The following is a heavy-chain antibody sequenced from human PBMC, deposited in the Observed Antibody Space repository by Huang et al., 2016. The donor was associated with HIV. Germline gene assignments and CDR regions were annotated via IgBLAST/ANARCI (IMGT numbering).Heavy chain of an antibody. Sequence: EWVAVTSYDGSKKYYADSVKGRFTISRDNSKNRVDMKMKGLGTEDTGVYYGAKGGGASGDFDYWGQGTLVTVSS. CDR3: AKGGGASGDFDY. J-gene: IGHJ4*02. CDR2: TSYDGSKK. V-gene: IGHV3-30*18. D-gene: IGHD3-10*01.